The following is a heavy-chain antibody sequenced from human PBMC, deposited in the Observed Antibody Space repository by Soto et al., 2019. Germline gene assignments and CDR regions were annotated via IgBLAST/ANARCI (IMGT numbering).Heavy chain of an antibody. D-gene: IGHD3-9*01. CDR2: IYYSGST. CDR1: FCSISSYL. CDR3: ARIGGLRYFDGWWFDP. V-gene: IGHV4-59*07. J-gene: IGHJ5*02. Sequence: SDTLSLTPTVSFCSISSYLGSWIGQPAGKGLEWIAYIYYSGSTNYNTSLKSRVTISVDTSKKQSSLKLSSVTAADTAVYYCARIGGLRYFDGWWFDPWGQGTLVTVS.